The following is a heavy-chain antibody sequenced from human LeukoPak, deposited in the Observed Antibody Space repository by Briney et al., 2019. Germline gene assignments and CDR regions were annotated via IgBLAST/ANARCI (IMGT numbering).Heavy chain of an antibody. D-gene: IGHD4-23*01. CDR3: AKGLMTQKVPITGAVVTRDY. Sequence: GGSLRLSCAASGFTFSSHWMHWVRQAPGKGLVWVPRINNDGSSISYADSVKGRFTISRDNAKNTLYLQMNSLRAEDTAVYYCAKGLMTQKVPITGAVVTRDYWGQGTLVTVSS. CDR2: INNDGSSI. CDR1: GFTFSSHW. V-gene: IGHV3-74*01. J-gene: IGHJ4*02.